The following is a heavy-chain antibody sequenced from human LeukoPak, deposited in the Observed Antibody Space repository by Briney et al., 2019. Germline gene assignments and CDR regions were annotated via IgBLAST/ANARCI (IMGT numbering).Heavy chain of an antibody. CDR3: ARLMRSPDCSSTSCQRYYGMDV. V-gene: IGHV4-38-2*02. CDR1: GYSISSGYY. CDR2: IYHSGNT. J-gene: IGHJ6*02. D-gene: IGHD2-2*01. Sequence: SETLSLTCTVSGYSISSGYYWGWIRQPPGKGLEWIGSIYHSGNTYYNPSLKSRVTISVDTSKNQFSLKLSSVTAADTAVYYCARLMRSPDCSSTSCQRYYGMDVWGQGTTVTVSS.